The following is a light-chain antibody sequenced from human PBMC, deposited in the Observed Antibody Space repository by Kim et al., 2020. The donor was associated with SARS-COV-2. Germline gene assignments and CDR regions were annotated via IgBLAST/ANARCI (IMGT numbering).Light chain of an antibody. J-gene: IGLJ2*01. Sequence: AAGKAARVNCRGNNIGSKSVYWYQQEPGQATVLVIYYDSDRPSGIPERFSGSNSGNTATLTISRVEAGDEADYYCQVWDSSSDHVVFGGGTQLAVL. V-gene: IGLV3-21*04. CDR3: QVWDSSSDHVV. CDR1: NIGSKS. CDR2: YDS.